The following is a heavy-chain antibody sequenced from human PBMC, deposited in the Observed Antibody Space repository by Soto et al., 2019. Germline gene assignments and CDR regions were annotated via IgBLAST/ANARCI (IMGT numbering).Heavy chain of an antibody. J-gene: IGHJ6*02. Sequence: NPGGSLRLSCAASGFSFSAYYMSWIRQAPGKGLGWVSYISFNGDVTRYSDSVEGRFTVSRDNAKKSLYLQMNSLRVEDTAVYYCARENGHPGHNYAMDVWGQGTTVTVSS. D-gene: IGHD2-8*01. CDR2: ISFNGDVT. CDR1: GFSFSAYY. V-gene: IGHV3-11*01. CDR3: ARENGHPGHNYAMDV.